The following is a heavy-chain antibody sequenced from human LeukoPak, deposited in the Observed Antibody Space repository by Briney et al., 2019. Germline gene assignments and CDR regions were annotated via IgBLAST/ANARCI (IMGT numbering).Heavy chain of an antibody. CDR3: ARTTSFTASGYDY. J-gene: IGHJ4*02. CDR2: MNPNNGDS. Sequence: ASVTVSCKASGYTFTNYHINWVRQATGQGLEWMGWMNPNNGDSGYAQKFQGRVTITRDTSITTSYKELRSLRSGDTAVYFCARTTSFTASGYDYWGQGTLVTVSS. D-gene: IGHD6-25*01. CDR1: GYTFTNYH. V-gene: IGHV1-8*03.